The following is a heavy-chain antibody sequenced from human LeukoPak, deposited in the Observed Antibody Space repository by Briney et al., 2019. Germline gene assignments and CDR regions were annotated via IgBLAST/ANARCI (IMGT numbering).Heavy chain of an antibody. CDR2: IVSSSSTI. D-gene: IGHD3-10*01. Sequence: AGGSLRPSCAGSGFTFSSYSMNWVRQAPGKGLEWVSYIVSSSSTIYYADSVKGRFTISRDNAKNSLYLQMNSLRAEDTAVYYCARGRLMGSGLPAIDYWGQGTLVTVSS. J-gene: IGHJ4*02. CDR1: GFTFSSYS. CDR3: ARGRLMGSGLPAIDY. V-gene: IGHV3-48*01.